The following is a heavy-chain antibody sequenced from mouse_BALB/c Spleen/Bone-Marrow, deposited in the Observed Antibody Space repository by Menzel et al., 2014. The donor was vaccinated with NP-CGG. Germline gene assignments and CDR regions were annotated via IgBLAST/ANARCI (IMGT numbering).Heavy chain of an antibody. J-gene: IGHJ2*01. CDR2: ISGGGNYT. CDR3: ARNCYIYDGYFDY. CDR1: GFTFSSYG. V-gene: IGHV5-9-2*01. D-gene: IGHD2-12*01. Sequence: EVKLEESGGGLVKPGGSLKLSCAASGFTFSSYGMSWVRQTPEKRLEWVVTISGGGNYTYYPDSVKGRSSISKDNAKNNLYLQMSSLRSEDTDLYYCARNCYIYDGYFDYWGPGTTLTVSS.